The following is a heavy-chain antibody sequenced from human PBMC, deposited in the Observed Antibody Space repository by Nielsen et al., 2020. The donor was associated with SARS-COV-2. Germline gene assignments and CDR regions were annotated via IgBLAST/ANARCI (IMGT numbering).Heavy chain of an antibody. V-gene: IGHV4-4*02. D-gene: IGHD2-2*01. CDR3: AGGDLVVVPSPILGLGAFFYYFYLDV. CDR1: GGSVSSNDW. CDR2: VSHSGSI. J-gene: IGHJ6*03. Sequence: SETLSLTCAVSGGSVSSNDWWTWVRQSPGKGLEWIGEVSHSGSINYNPSLKSRVTLSMDKSKRQFSLRLTSVSAADTAVYFCAGGDLVVVPSPILGLGAFFYYFYLDVWGKGTTVIVSS.